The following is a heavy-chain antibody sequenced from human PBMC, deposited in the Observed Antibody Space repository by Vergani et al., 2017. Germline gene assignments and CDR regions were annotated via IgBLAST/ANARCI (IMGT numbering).Heavy chain of an antibody. D-gene: IGHD4-17*01. Sequence: QMQLQESGPGLVKPSETLSLTCAVSGYSISSGYYWGWIRQPPGKGLEWIGSIYHSGSTYYNPSLKSRVTISVDTSKNQFSLKLSSVTAADTAVYYCARTPRDYGDLYYFDYWGQGTLVTVSS. CDR2: IYHSGST. CDR3: ARTPRDYGDLYYFDY. CDR1: GYSISSGYY. J-gene: IGHJ4*02. V-gene: IGHV4-38-2*01.